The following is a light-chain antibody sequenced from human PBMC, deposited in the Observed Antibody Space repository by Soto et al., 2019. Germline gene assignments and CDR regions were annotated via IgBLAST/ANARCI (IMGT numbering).Light chain of an antibody. CDR1: QTVSNK. V-gene: IGKV3-11*01. CDR3: HQRKSWPRT. J-gene: IGKJ1*01. Sequence: IVLTQSPATLSSSPGEGATLSCRASQTVSNKLAWYQHKPGQPPRLLIYETSTRATGIPARFSGSGSGTDFTLTISSLEPEDFAVYYCHQRKSWPRTCGQGTKVDIK. CDR2: ETS.